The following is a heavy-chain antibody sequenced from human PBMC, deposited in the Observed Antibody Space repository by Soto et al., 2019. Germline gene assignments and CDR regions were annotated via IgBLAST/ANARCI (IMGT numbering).Heavy chain of an antibody. J-gene: IGHJ4*02. CDR1: GASVNSNY. V-gene: IGHV4-59*02. CDR3: ATGGGWLPDT. Sequence: QAQLHESGPGLVKPSETLSLSCTVSGASVNSNYWSWIRQSPGKGLEWIGYIDHRGTTNYNPSLKSRVALSSDTPKSQFSLRLSSVTAVDTAVYYCATGGGWLPDTWGQGTLVTVSS. D-gene: IGHD5-12*01. CDR2: IDHRGTT.